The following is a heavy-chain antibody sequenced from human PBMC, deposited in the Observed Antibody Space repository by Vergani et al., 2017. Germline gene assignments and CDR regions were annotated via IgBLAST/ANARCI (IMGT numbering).Heavy chain of an antibody. CDR3: ARKVIMGFDY. D-gene: IGHD2-21*01. V-gene: IGHV3-48*01. Sequence: EVQLVESGGGLVQPGGSLRLSCAASGFTFSSYSMNWVRQAPGKGLEWVSYISSSSSTIYYADSVKGRFTISRDNAKNSLYLQMNSLRAEDTAVYYCARKVIMGFDYWGQGTTVTVSS. J-gene: IGHJ4*03. CDR2: ISSSSSTI. CDR1: GFTFSSYS.